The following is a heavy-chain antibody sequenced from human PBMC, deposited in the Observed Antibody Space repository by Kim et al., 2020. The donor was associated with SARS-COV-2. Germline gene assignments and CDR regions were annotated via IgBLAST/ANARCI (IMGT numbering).Heavy chain of an antibody. D-gene: IGHD2-2*01. CDR3: ARDPTYCSSTSCYGGDYY. CDR1: GGSFSGYY. CDR2: INHSGST. J-gene: IGHJ6*01. Sequence: SETLSLTCAVYGGSFSGYYWSWIRQPPGKGLEWIGEINHSGSTNYNPSLKSRVTISVDTSKNQFSLKLSSVTAADTAVYYCARDPTYCSSTSCYGGDYY. V-gene: IGHV4-34*01.